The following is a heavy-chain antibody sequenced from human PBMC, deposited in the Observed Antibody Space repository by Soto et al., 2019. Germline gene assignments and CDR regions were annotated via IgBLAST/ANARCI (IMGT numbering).Heavy chain of an antibody. J-gene: IGHJ4*02. CDR3: AKVGDGSCSRTSCLFHFDY. Sequence: EVQLLESGGSLVQPGGSPRLSCAASGFTFSTYAMSWVRQAPGKGLEWVSTISGSADSTFYADSVKGRFTISRDNSKNTLYLQMTSLRVEDTAVYYCAKVGDGSCSRTSCLFHFDYWGQGTLATVSS. V-gene: IGHV3-23*01. D-gene: IGHD2-2*01. CDR2: ISGSADST. CDR1: GFTFSTYA.